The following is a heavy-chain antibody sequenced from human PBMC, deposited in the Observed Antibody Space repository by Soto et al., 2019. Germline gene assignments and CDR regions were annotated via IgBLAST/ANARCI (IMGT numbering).Heavy chain of an antibody. Sequence: VQLLESGGGLVQPGGSLRLSCAASGFIFKNFPMNWVRQAPGKGLEWVSTISATTPNTYYADSVKGRFTISRDNSKNSLYLQMNSLRAEDTAVYYCARSLPDAFDIWGQGTMVTVSS. CDR1: GFIFKNFP. CDR3: ARSLPDAFDI. J-gene: IGHJ3*02. V-gene: IGHV3-23*01. CDR2: ISATTPNT.